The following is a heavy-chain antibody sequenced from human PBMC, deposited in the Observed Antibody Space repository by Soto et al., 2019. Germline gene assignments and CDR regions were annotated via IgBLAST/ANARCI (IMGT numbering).Heavy chain of an antibody. Sequence: VQLVESGGGMVQPGTSLRLSCAASGFTFSKYGMHWVRHAPGKGLEWVALIWNDGIRKVYVDSVKGRFTISRDNSKNTLDLQMNNLRDEDTAVYYCARDDDNDANALDYWGPGTLVTVSS. V-gene: IGHV3-33*01. CDR1: GFTFSKYG. CDR3: ARDDDNDANALDY. J-gene: IGHJ4*02. CDR2: IWNDGIRK.